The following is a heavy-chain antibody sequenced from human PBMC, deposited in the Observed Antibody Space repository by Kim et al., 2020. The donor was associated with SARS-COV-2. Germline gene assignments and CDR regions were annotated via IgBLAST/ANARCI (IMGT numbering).Heavy chain of an antibody. Sequence: SETLSLTCAVFGGSFSDNYWNWVHQAPGRGLEWVGEINHSGETSYTSALRSRLTISVDTSKNQFSLRLSSVTAADTAVYFCSRGARHLGESSGWF. CDR2: INHSGET. D-gene: IGHD3-10*01. J-gene: IGHJ5*01. V-gene: IGHV4-34*01. CDR3: SRGARHLGESSGWF. CDR1: GGSFSDNY.